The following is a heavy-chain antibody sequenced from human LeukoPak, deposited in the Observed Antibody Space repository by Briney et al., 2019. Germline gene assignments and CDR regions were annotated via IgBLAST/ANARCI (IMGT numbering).Heavy chain of an antibody. CDR3: ARDMAYGYGMDV. D-gene: IGHD3-10*01. CDR2: INWNGGST. Sequence: GGSLRLSCAASEFTFSTYVMSWVRQAPGKGLEWVSGINWNGGSTGYADSVKGRFTISRDNAKNSLYLQMNSLRAEDTALYHCARDMAYGYGMDVWGQGTTVTVSS. V-gene: IGHV3-20*01. J-gene: IGHJ6*02. CDR1: EFTFSTYV.